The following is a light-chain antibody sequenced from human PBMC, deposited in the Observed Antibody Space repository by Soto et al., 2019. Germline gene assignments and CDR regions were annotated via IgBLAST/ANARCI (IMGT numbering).Light chain of an antibody. CDR1: ESLFGF. CDR2: GVS. V-gene: IGKV3-15*01. CDR3: QSYNDWPFA. J-gene: IGKJ2*01. Sequence: EIVMTQSPATLSVSTGERVTLSCRASESLFGFLAWYEHKPRQAPRLLIYGVSTKATGVPARFSGSGSATDFTLTITSLQSDDSAVYYCQSYNDWPFAFGQGTKVDIK.